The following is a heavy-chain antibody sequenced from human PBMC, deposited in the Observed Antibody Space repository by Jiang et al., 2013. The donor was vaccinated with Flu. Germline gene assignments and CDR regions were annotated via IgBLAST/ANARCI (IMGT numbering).Heavy chain of an antibody. J-gene: IGHJ5*02. CDR1: GDSVSSNSAA. CDR2: TYYRSKWYN. V-gene: IGHV6-1*01. Sequence: ISGDSVSSNSAAWNWIRQSPSRGLEWLGRTYYRSKWYNDYAVSVKSRITINPDTSKNQFSLQLNSVTPEDTAVYYCAREGLLWFGDRSWWFDPWGQGTLVTVSS. D-gene: IGHD3-10*01. CDR3: AREGLLWFGDRSWWFDP.